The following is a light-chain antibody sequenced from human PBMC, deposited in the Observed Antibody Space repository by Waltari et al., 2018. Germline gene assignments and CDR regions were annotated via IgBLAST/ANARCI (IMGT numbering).Light chain of an antibody. CDR2: RAT. CDR3: QQTDSIPHT. J-gene: IGKJ2*01. CDR1: QNIAYF. Sequence: DIQMTQSPSSLSASVGDRVTITCRASQNIAYFLNWYQHTPGKPPKVLIYRATSLESGVPSRFSGSGFGTDFTLTINGLQPEDFATYFCQQTDSIPHTFGQGTTL. V-gene: IGKV1-39*01.